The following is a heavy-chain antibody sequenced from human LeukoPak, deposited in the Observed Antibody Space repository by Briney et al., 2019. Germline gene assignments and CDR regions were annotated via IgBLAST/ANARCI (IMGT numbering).Heavy chain of an antibody. Sequence: PGGSLRLSCAASGFPFSSYGMNWLRQSPGKGLEWVSSISAGSSYIYYADSVKGRFTISRDNAKNLLHLQMNSLRAEDTAVYYCANKLWHYGDYYFDSWGLGTVVPVSS. CDR2: ISAGSSYI. V-gene: IGHV3-21*01. D-gene: IGHD4-17*01. CDR3: ANKLWHYGDYYFDS. J-gene: IGHJ4*02. CDR1: GFPFSSYG.